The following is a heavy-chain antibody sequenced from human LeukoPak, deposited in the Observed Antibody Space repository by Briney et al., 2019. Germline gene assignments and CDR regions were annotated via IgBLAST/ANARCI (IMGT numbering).Heavy chain of an antibody. CDR2: IIPIFGTA. CDR3: ATTTYYYDSSGYYPHDYYYYMDV. Sequence: SVKVSCKASVGTFSSYAISWVRQAPGQGLEWMGGIIPIFGTANYAQKLQGRVTITTDESTSTAYMELSSLRSEDTAVYYCATTTYYYDSSGYYPHDYYYYMDVWGKGTTVTVSS. V-gene: IGHV1-69*05. D-gene: IGHD3-22*01. J-gene: IGHJ6*03. CDR1: VGTFSSYA.